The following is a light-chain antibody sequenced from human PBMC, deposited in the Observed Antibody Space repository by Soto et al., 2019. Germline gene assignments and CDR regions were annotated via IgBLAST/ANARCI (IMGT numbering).Light chain of an antibody. Sequence: TQSPSTLSASLGDSVTIXXRASQGIGNALAWYQQKPGQAPRIXIYDASNRATGIPARFSGSGSGTDFTLTISSLEPEDFAVYYCQQRSNWPRTFGQGTKVDIK. CDR3: QQRSNWPRT. J-gene: IGKJ1*01. CDR1: QGIGNA. CDR2: DAS. V-gene: IGKV3-11*01.